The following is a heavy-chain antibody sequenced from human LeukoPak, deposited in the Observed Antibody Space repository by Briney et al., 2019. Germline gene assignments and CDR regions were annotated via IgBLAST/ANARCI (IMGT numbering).Heavy chain of an antibody. CDR3: ARGDSYGLYFDY. V-gene: IGHV1-69*05. CDR1: GGTFSSYA. D-gene: IGHD5-18*01. J-gene: IGHJ4*02. Sequence: SVKVSCKASGGTFSSYAISWVRQARGQGLEWMGRIIPIFGTANYAQKFQGRVTITTDESTSTAYMELSSLRSEDTAVYYCARGDSYGLYFDYWGQGTLVTVSS. CDR2: IIPIFGTA.